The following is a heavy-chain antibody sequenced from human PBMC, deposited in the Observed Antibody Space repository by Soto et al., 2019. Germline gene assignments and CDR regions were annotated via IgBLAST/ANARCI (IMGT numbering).Heavy chain of an antibody. CDR1: GFTFSSYG. Sequence: GGSLRLSCAASGFTFSSYGMHWVRQAPGKGLEWVAVISYDGSNKYYADSVKGRFTISRDNSKNTLYLQMNSLRAEDTAVYYCAKEHGYSSSCSDYWGQGTLVTVSS. CDR2: ISYDGSNK. D-gene: IGHD6-13*01. J-gene: IGHJ4*02. V-gene: IGHV3-30*18. CDR3: AKEHGYSSSCSDY.